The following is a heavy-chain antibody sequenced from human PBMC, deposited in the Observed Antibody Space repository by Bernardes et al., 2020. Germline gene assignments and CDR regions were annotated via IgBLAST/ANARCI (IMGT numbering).Heavy chain of an antibody. D-gene: IGHD3-22*01. V-gene: IGHV2-5*02. CDR2: IYWDDDK. J-gene: IGHJ5*02. Sequence: SGYTLLKPTQPLTLTCPFSLFSLSPSGVGVGWIRQPPGKALEWLALIYWDDDKRYSPSLKSRLTITKDTSKNQVVLTMTNMDPVDTATYYCAHGVVVITPIKVWWFDPWGQGTLVTVSS. CDR3: AHGVVVITPIKVWWFDP. CDR1: LFSLSPSGVG.